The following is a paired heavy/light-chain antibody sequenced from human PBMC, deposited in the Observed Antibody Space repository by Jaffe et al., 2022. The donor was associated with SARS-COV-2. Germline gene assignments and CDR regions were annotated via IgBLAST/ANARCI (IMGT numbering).Heavy chain of an antibody. CDR2: IYYSGST. Sequence: QVQLQESGPGLVKPSQTLSLTCTVSGGSISSGDYYWSWIRQPPGKGLEWIGYIYYSGSTYYNPSLKSRVTISVDTSKNQFSLKLSSVTAADTAVYYCARDPLRVTTDRGGDYWGQGTLVTVSS. D-gene: IGHD4-17*01. CDR1: GGSISSGDYY. J-gene: IGHJ4*02. CDR3: ARDPLRVTTDRGGDY. V-gene: IGHV4-30-4*01.
Light chain of an antibody. CDR1: SNNVGNQG. CDR2: RNN. J-gene: IGLJ2*01. CDR3: SAWDSSLSAVV. V-gene: IGLV10-54*04. Sequence: QAGLTQPPSVSKGLRQTATLTCTGNSNNVGNQGAAWLQQHQGHPPKLLSYRNNNRPSGISERFSASRSGNTASLTITGLQPEDEADYYCSAWDSSLSAVVFGGGTKLTVL.